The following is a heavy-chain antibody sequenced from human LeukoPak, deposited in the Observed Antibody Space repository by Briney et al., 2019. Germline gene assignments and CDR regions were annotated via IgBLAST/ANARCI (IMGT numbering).Heavy chain of an antibody. J-gene: IGHJ6*03. CDR1: GGSISRGTY. CDR3: ARDYSWATSDYYYYMDV. V-gene: IGHV4-61*02. CDR2: VYTNGGT. D-gene: IGHD5-12*01. Sequence: SETLSLTCTVSGGSISRGTYWTWIRQPAGKGLEWIGRVYTNGGTNYNPSLKSRVTISVDMSKNQFSLKLSSVTAADTAIYYCARDYSWATSDYYYYMDVWGKGTTVTVSS.